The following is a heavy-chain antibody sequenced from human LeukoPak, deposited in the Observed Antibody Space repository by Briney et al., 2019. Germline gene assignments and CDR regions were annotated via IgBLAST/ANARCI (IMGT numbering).Heavy chain of an antibody. CDR1: GFTFTNYA. CDR3: ARDDYYDSSGYYKYFQH. CDR2: ISSSSSYI. D-gene: IGHD3-22*01. V-gene: IGHV3-21*01. Sequence: GGSLRLSCAASGFTFTNYAMSWVRQAPGKGLEWVSSISSSSSYIYYADSVKGRFTISRDNAKNSLYLQMNSLRAEDTAVYYCARDDYYDSSGYYKYFQHWGQGTLVTVSS. J-gene: IGHJ1*01.